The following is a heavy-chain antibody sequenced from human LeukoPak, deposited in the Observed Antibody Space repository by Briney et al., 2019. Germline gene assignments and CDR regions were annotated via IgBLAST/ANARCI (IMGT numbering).Heavy chain of an antibody. Sequence: GGSLRLSCAASGFTFSGYWMSWVRQAPGKGLEWVATVTQDGSEKYYVDSVKGRYTISRDNAKSSLFLQMNSLRAEDTAVYYCARLGCVRACPHGALNWWGQGTLVTVSS. D-gene: IGHD3/OR15-3a*01. CDR3: ARLGCVRACPHGALNW. CDR1: GFTFSGYW. CDR2: VTQDGSEK. J-gene: IGHJ4*02. V-gene: IGHV3-7*03.